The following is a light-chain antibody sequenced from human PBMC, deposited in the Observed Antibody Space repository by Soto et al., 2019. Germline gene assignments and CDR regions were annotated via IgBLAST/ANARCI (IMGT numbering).Light chain of an antibody. CDR3: QQYYSSPRT. Sequence: DIVMTQSPDSLAVSLGERATIDCKSSQSLLYNSNNKNYLAWYQQKPVQPPKLLIYWASTRESGVPDRFSGSGSWTDFTLTISSLQAEDVSFYYCQQYYSSPRTFCQGTKVE. CDR2: WAS. J-gene: IGKJ1*01. V-gene: IGKV4-1*01. CDR1: QSLLYNSNNKNY.